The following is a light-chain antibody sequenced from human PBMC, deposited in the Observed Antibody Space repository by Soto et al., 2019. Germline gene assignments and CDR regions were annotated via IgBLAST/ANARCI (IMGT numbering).Light chain of an antibody. CDR2: EVS. CDR3: SSKTSSRPV. J-gene: IGLJ2*01. Sequence: QSALTQPPSVSGSPGQSVTISCTGTSSDIGSYNRVSWYQQSPGTAPKLMIYEVSNRPSGVPDRFSGSKSGNTASLTISGLQAEDEADYYCSSKTSSRPVFGGGTKLTVL. CDR1: SSDIGSYNR. V-gene: IGLV2-18*02.